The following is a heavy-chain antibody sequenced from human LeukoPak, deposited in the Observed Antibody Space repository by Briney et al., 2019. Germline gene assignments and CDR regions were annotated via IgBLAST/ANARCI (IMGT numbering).Heavy chain of an antibody. V-gene: IGHV4-59*08. CDR1: GGSISGYY. CDR3: ARLPLIATTRGGFDP. D-gene: IGHD1/OR15-1a*01. Sequence: SDALSLTCTFWGGSISGYYWSWIREPRGKRLEWIGYIYDTGATNYNPSLKRRFTISIDTSKNQFSLNLSSVTAADTAVYYCARLPLIATTRGGFDPWGQGTLVTVSS. J-gene: IGHJ5*02. CDR2: IYDTGAT.